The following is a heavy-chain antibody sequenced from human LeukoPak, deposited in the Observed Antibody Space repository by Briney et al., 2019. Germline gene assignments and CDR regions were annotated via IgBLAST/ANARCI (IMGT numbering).Heavy chain of an antibody. CDR2: ISLTGRT. V-gene: IGHV4-4*02. D-gene: IGHD3-22*01. Sequence: SETLSLTCGVSGGSITTTNYWSWVRQPPGGGLEWIGEISLTGRTRYNPSLKSRVNISIDESKNHLYLNLASVTAADTAVYYCARRSYYDSRGYWDWWGQGTLVTVSS. J-gene: IGHJ4*02. CDR1: GGSITTTNY. CDR3: ARRSYYDSRGYWDW.